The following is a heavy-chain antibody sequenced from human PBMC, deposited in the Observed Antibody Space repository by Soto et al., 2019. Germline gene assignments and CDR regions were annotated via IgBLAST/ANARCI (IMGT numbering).Heavy chain of an antibody. J-gene: IGHJ4*02. V-gene: IGHV4-30-2*01. CDR3: ARAYAHMPFD. CDR1: GGSISSGGYS. Sequence: KPSETLSLTCAVSGGSISSGGYSWSWIRQPPGKGLEWIGYIYHSGSTYYNPSLKSRVTISVDRSKNQFSLKLSSVTAADTAVYYCARAYAHMPFDWGQGTLVTVSS. CDR2: IYHSGST. D-gene: IGHD2-2*01.